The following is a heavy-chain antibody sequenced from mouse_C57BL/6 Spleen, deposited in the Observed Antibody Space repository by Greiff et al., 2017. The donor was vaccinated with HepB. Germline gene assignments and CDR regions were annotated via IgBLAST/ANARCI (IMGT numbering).Heavy chain of an antibody. CDR1: GFTFSSYA. V-gene: IGHV5-9-1*02. CDR2: ISSGGDYI. CDR3: TRGLLPSTPEGYFDV. Sequence: EVMLVESGEGLVKPGGSLKLSCAASGFTFSSYAMSWVRQTPEKRLEWVAYISSGGDYIYYADTVKGRFTISRDNARNTLYLQMSSLKSEDTAMYYCTRGLLPSTPEGYFDVWGKGTTVTVSS. J-gene: IGHJ1*03. D-gene: IGHD2-10*01.